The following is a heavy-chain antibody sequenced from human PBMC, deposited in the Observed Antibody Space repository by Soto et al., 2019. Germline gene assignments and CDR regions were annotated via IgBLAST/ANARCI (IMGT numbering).Heavy chain of an antibody. D-gene: IGHD2-2*01. CDR3: ARSLPGGTIFYMDV. V-gene: IGHV4-31*02. CDR2: IYYGRNT. Sequence: QVQLRESGPGVVKPSETLSLICSVSSGSVTSGRFFWSCVRQHPGKGLEWIGHIYYGRNTYYNPSLKSRDAMSVATSKKRFSLTLSALTAADTAVYYCARSLPGGTIFYMDVWGEGTTVTVSS. J-gene: IGHJ6*03. CDR1: SGSVTSGRFF.